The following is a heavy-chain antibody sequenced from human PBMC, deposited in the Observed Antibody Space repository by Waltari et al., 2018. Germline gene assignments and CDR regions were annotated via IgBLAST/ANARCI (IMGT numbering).Heavy chain of an antibody. Sequence: VWRHHGKGLEWIGRIYTSGSTNYNPSLKSRVTISVDTSKNQFSLKLSSVTAADTAVYYCARVNYGSGTRRDYWGQGTLVTVSS. CDR2: IYTSGST. V-gene: IGHV4-61*02. D-gene: IGHD3-10*01. CDR3: ARVNYGSGTRRDY. J-gene: IGHJ4*02.